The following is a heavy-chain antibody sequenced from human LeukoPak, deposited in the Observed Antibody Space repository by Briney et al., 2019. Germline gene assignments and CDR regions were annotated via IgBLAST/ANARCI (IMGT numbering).Heavy chain of an antibody. CDR3: ARDAMIVVVSPPDY. CDR1: GFTVSRNY. Sequence: GGSLRLPCAASGFTVSRNYTSWVRQAPGKGLEWVSGIYKCGGTYFADSVKGRFTISRDNSKNTLYLQMNSLRAEDTAVYYCARDAMIVVVSPPDYWGQGTLVTVSS. J-gene: IGHJ4*02. V-gene: IGHV3-66*03. CDR2: IYKCGGT. D-gene: IGHD3-22*01.